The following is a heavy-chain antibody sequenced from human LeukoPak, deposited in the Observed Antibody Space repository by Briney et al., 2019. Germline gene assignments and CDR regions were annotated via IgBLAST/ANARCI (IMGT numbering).Heavy chain of an antibody. Sequence: GGTLRLSCAASGVTFSSYWMHWVRPAPGKGQVWVSRINTDGSSTSYADPVKGRFTISRDNAKNTLYLQMNSLRAEDTAVYYCARVHDKIQGIKHYYYYYMDVWGKGTTVTVSS. CDR1: GVTFSSYW. CDR2: INTDGSST. CDR3: ARVHDKIQGIKHYYYYYMDV. V-gene: IGHV3-74*01. D-gene: IGHD1-1*01. J-gene: IGHJ6*03.